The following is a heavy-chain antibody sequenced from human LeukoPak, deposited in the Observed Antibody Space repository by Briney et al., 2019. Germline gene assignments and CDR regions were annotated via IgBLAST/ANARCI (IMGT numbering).Heavy chain of an antibody. D-gene: IGHD6-19*01. J-gene: IGHJ4*02. Sequence: SETLSLTCTVSGGSIISSAYYWSWIRQPPGKGLEWIGYIYYSGSTYYNPSLKSRVTISLDTSRNQFSLKLSSVTAADTAVYYCVRTEVSSGSEDYWGQGTLVTVSS. CDR2: IYYSGST. CDR3: VRTEVSSGSEDY. V-gene: IGHV4-30-4*08. CDR1: GGSIISSAYY.